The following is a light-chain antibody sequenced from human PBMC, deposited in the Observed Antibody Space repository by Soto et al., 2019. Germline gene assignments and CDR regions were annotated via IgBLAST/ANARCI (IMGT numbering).Light chain of an antibody. CDR1: RSNIGSNS. V-gene: IGLV1-44*01. Sequence: QSVLTQPPAVAGSPGQRVIISCSGSRSNIGSNSVNWYQQLPGTAPKLLIYINDQRPSGVPDRFSGSTSGTSVSLAISGLQSEDEADYYCASWDDRMKGYVFGTGTKVTVL. CDR3: ASWDDRMKGYV. J-gene: IGLJ1*01. CDR2: IND.